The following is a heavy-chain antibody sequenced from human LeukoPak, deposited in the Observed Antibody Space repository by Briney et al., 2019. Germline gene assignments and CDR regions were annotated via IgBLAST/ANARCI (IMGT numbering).Heavy chain of an antibody. Sequence: ASVKVSCKASGYTFAGYYMHWVRQAPGQGLEWMGWINPNSGGTNYAQKFQGRVTMTRDTSISTAYMELSRLRSVDTAVYYCARDRPNCSSTSCYEPLFDYWGQGTLVTVSS. CDR3: ARDRPNCSSTSCYEPLFDY. J-gene: IGHJ4*02. D-gene: IGHD2-2*01. CDR2: INPNSGGT. CDR1: GYTFAGYY. V-gene: IGHV1-2*02.